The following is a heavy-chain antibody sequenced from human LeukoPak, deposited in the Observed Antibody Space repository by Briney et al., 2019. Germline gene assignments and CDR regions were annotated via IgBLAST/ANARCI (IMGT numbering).Heavy chain of an antibody. D-gene: IGHD3-10*01. J-gene: IGHJ4*02. CDR1: GFTFSSYD. V-gene: IGHV3-23*01. CDR3: AKDGLYGSGSYWTDDY. Sequence: WGSLSLSCAASGFTFSSYDMSWVRQAPGKGLEWVSAISGSGGSTYYADSVKGRFTISRDNSKNTLYLQMNSLRAEDTAVYYCAKDGLYGSGSYWTDDYWGQGTLVTVSS. CDR2: ISGSGGST.